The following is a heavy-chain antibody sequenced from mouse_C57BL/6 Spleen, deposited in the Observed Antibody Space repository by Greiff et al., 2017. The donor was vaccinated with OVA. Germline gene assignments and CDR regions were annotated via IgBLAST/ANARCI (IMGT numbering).Heavy chain of an antibody. CDR3: AGGGLLRGYAMDY. J-gene: IGHJ4*01. V-gene: IGHV1-80*01. Sequence: VQLQESGAELVKPGASVKISCKASGYAFSSYWMNWVKQRPGKGLEWIGQIYPGDGDTTYNGKFKGKATLTADKSSSTAYMQLSSLTSEDSAVYFCAGGGLLRGYAMDYWGQGVSVTVSS. CDR2: IYPGDGDT. D-gene: IGHD1-1*02. CDR1: GYAFSSYW.